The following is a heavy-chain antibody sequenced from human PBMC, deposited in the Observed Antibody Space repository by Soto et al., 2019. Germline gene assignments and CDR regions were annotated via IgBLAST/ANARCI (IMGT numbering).Heavy chain of an antibody. CDR1: GGSISSYY. Sequence: SETLSLTCTVSGGSISSYYWSWIRQPPGKGLEWIGYIYYSGSTNYNPSLKSRVTISVDTSKNQFSLKLSSVTAADTAVYYCARRGGGMITFGGGYKLNLPDYYYYYMDVWGKGTTVTVS. D-gene: IGHD3-16*01. CDR3: ARRGGGMITFGGGYKLNLPDYYYYYMDV. V-gene: IGHV4-59*08. J-gene: IGHJ6*03. CDR2: IYYSGST.